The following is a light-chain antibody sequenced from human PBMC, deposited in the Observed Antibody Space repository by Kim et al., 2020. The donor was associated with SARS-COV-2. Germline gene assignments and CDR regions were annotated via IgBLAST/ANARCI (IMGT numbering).Light chain of an antibody. CDR1: NIGSKS. Sequence: SYELTQPPSVSVAPGKTARITCGGNNIGSKSVHWYQQKPGQATVLVMYYDSDRPSGIPERFSGSNSGNTATLTISRLEAGDEADYYCQVWDSSSDHRVFGGGTKLTVL. J-gene: IGLJ3*02. V-gene: IGLV3-21*04. CDR3: QVWDSSSDHRV. CDR2: YDS.